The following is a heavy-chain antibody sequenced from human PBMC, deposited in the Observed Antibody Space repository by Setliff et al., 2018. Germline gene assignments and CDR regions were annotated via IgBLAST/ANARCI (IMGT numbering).Heavy chain of an antibody. V-gene: IGHV3-74*01. CDR2: IKNDGSSG. D-gene: IGHD3-3*01. J-gene: IGHJ6*03. CDR3: ARVGEYRFLEWFMNYFYNYMDV. CDR1: GFTFSSYW. Sequence: AGGSLRLSCAASGFTFSSYWMHWVRQVPGKGLVWVSRIKNDGSSGTYADSVKGRFTISRDNAKNTLYLQMNSLRAEDTAVYYCARVGEYRFLEWFMNYFYNYMDVWGKGTTVTVSS.